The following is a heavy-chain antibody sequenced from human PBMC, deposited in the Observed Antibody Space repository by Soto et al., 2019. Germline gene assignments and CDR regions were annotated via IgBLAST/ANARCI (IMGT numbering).Heavy chain of an antibody. CDR2: ISYDGSNK. V-gene: IGHV3-30-3*01. J-gene: IGHJ4*02. CDR1: GFTFSSYA. Sequence: GGSLRLSCSASGFTFSSYAMHWVRQAPGKGLEWVAVISYDGSNKYYADSVKGRFTISRNNSKNTLYLQMNSLRAEDTAVYYCARAADYYDSSGYSLSGLDYWGQGTLVTVSS. CDR3: ARAADYYDSSGYSLSGLDY. D-gene: IGHD3-22*01.